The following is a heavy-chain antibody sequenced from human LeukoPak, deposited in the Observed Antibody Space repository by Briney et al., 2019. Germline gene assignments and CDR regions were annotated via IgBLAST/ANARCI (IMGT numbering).Heavy chain of an antibody. Sequence: SETLSLTCTVSGVSISSGGYYWSWIRQPPGKGLEWIGYIYHSGSTYYNPSLKSRVTISVDRSKNQFSLKLSSVTAADTAVYYCASLRFLEWLFAAYWGQGTLVTVSS. V-gene: IGHV4-30-2*01. CDR2: IYHSGST. CDR1: GVSISSGGYY. D-gene: IGHD3-3*01. J-gene: IGHJ4*02. CDR3: ASLRFLEWLFAAY.